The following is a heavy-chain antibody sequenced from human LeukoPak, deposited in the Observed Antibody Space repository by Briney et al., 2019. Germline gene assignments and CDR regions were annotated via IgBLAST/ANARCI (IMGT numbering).Heavy chain of an antibody. CDR1: GITFNNYP. CDR2: VSGSGPTT. V-gene: IGHV3-23*01. D-gene: IGHD6-19*01. J-gene: IGHJ4*02. CDR3: AKGLAVAGHFDY. Sequence: GGSLRLSCATSGITFNNYPMTWVRQTPGKGLEWVADVSGSGPTTHYTDSVKGRFTISRDNSKNTLYLQMNSLRAEDTAVYYCAKGLAVAGHFDYWGQGTLVTVSS.